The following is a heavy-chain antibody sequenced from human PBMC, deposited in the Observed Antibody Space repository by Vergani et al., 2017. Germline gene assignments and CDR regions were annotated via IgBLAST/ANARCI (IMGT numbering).Heavy chain of an antibody. CDR1: EYTFSNYY. CDR2: INPSGGHT. D-gene: IGHD3-9*01. V-gene: IGHV1-46*03. J-gene: IGHJ4*02. CDR3: ARGDYGILTGYRY. Sequence: QVQVVQSGAEVKKSGASVKVSCKTSEYTFSNYYMHWVRQAPGQGLEWMGIINPSGGHTNYAQKFLGRVTMTRDTSTSTVYMELSSLRSEDTAIYYCARGDYGILTGYRYWGQGTLVTVSA.